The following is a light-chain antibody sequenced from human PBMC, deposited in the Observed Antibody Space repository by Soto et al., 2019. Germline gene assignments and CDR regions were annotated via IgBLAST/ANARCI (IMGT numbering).Light chain of an antibody. CDR3: SSYAGSNNFCV. V-gene: IGLV2-8*01. J-gene: IGLJ1*01. CDR1: SSDVGGYNF. CDR2: EVS. Sequence: QSVLTQPPSASGSPGQSVTISCTGTSSDVGGYNFVSWYQQHPGKAPKLMIYEVSERPSGVPDRFYGSKSGNTASLTVSGLQAEDEADYYCSSYAGSNNFCVFGTGTQLTVL.